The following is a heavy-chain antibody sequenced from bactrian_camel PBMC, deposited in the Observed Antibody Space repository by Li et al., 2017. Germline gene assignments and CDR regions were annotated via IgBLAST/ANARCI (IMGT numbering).Heavy chain of an antibody. D-gene: IGHD5*01. CDR1: ICNDGMCC. V-gene: IGHV3S53*01. CDR3: VAVIWGCPNPPKRSDFTL. CDR2: IDSDGNV. Sequence: HVQLVESGGGSVQSGGSLRLSCTYSICNDGMCCMGWFRQAPGKEREGVADIDSDGNVKYADSAKGRFAISQDNGKSTLYLQMDSLKPEDTAMYYCVAVIWGCPNPPKRSDFTLWGQGTQVTVS. J-gene: IGHJ4*01.